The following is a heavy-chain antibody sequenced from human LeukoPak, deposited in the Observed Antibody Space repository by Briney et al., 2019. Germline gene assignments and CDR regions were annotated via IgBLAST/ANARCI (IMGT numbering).Heavy chain of an antibody. CDR3: VRRGGSDGWGAFDI. V-gene: IGHV3-23*01. D-gene: IGHD5-24*01. CDR2: IRQSGDIT. J-gene: IGHJ3*02. Sequence: PGGSLRLSCAASEFTFSNYVMNWVRQAPGKGLEWVSSIRQSGDITYYADSVKGRFTISRDNFKNTLSLQMNSLSREDTAIYYCVRRGGSDGWGAFDIWGQGTVVTVSS. CDR1: EFTFSNYV.